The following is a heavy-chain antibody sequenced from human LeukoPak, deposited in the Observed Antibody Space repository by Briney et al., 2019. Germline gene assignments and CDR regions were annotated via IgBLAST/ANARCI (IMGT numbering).Heavy chain of an antibody. CDR1: GFTFDDYA. CDR3: AKDSLSYYYDSSGYYGHLDY. V-gene: IGHV3-43D*03. J-gene: IGHJ4*02. D-gene: IGHD3-22*01. CDR2: ISWDGGST. Sequence: GGSLRLSCAASGFTFDDYAMHWVRQAPGRGLEWVSLISWDGGSTYYADSVKGRFTISRDNSKNSLYLQMNSLRAEDTALYYCAKDSLSYYYDSSGYYGHLDYWGQGTLVTVSS.